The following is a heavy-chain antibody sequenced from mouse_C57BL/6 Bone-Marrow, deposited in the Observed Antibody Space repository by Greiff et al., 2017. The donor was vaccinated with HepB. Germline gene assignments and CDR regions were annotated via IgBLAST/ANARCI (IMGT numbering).Heavy chain of an antibody. CDR1: GFTFSDYG. D-gene: IGHD2-4*01. V-gene: IGHV5-17*01. Sequence: EVKLVESGGGLVKPGGSLKLSCAASGFTFSDYGMHWVRQAPEKGLEWVAYISSGSSTIYYADTVKGRFTISRDNAKNTLFLQMTSLRSEDTAMYYCAIKDCDYDRYYAMDYWGQGTSVTVSS. J-gene: IGHJ4*01. CDR2: ISSGSSTI. CDR3: AIKDCDYDRYYAMDY.